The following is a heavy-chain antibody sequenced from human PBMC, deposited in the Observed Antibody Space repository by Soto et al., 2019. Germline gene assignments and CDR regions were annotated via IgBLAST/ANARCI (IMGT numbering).Heavy chain of an antibody. V-gene: IGHV4-59*02. Sequence: XSLRLSCAASGFIVSSSYMNWVRQPPGKGLEWIGYIXYSGSXNYNTYIKSRXXISVDKSXXQFYMKLSSVTAAETAVYYCARDPGYYYYRMNVCGQGTTVTVSS. CDR3: ARDPGYYYYRMNV. J-gene: IGHJ6*01. CDR1: GFIVSSSY. CDR2: IXYSGSX.